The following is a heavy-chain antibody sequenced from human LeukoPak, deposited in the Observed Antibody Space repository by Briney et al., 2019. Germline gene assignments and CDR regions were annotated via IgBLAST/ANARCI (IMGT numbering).Heavy chain of an antibody. D-gene: IGHD5-24*01. V-gene: IGHV3-30*18. Sequence: GGSLRLSCAASGFTFSSSWMHWVRQAPGKGLEWVAVISYDGSNKYYADSVKGRFTISRDNSKNTLYLQMNSLRAEDTAVYYCAKDREMATDPRLPADYWGQGTLVTVSS. CDR1: GFTFSSSW. CDR2: ISYDGSNK. J-gene: IGHJ4*02. CDR3: AKDREMATDPRLPADY.